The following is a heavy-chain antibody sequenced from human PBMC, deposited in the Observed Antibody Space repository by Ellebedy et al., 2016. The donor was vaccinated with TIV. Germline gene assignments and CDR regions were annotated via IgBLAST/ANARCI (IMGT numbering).Heavy chain of an antibody. D-gene: IGHD3-16*01. CDR3: ATVAAYDYGDY. V-gene: IGHV4-59*01. CDR2: IYYSGST. CDR1: GGSISSYY. J-gene: IGHJ4*02. Sequence: SETLSLXCTVSGGSISSYYWSWIRQPPGKGLQWIGYIYYSGSTNYNPSLESRVTISVDTSKNQFSLKLTSVSAADTAVYYCATVAAYDYGDYWGQGTLVTVSS.